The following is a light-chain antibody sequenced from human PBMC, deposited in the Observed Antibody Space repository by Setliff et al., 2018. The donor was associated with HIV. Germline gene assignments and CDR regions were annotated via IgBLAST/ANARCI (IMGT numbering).Light chain of an antibody. CDR1: SSDVGGYNS. V-gene: IGLV2-14*01. CDR3: SSYTSSSTYV. Sequence: QSVLTQPASVSGSPGQSITISCTGASSDVGGYNSVSWYQQRPGKAPKLMIYEVSNRPSGVSNRFSGSKSGNTASLTISGLQAEDEADYFCSSYTSSSTYVFGTGTNVTVL. J-gene: IGLJ1*01. CDR2: EVS.